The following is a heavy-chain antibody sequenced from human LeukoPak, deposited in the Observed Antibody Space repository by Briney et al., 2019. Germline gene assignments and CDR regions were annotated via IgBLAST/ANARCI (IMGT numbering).Heavy chain of an antibody. CDR2: ISGDGVSS. V-gene: IGHV3-43*02. D-gene: IGHD5-24*01. J-gene: IGHJ4*02. CDR3: AREQFSHTSNYFDN. CDR1: GSMFDDYA. Sequence: PGGSLRLSCAASGSMFDDYAMHWVRQVPGRGLEWVSLISGDGVSSFYVDSVRGRFTISRDNNNNSLSLQMHSLTAEDTAFYYCAREQFSHTSNYFDNWGQGILVTVSS.